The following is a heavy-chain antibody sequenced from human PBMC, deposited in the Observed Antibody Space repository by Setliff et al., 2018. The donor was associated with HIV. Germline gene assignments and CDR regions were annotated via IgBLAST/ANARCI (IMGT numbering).Heavy chain of an antibody. CDR3: ASLYNWNPRGGVGGAFDI. Sequence: SETLSLTCTVSGGSISSSSYYWAWIRQPPGKGLEWIGNIYYSGSTYYNPSLKSRGAMSVDTSKNQFSLRLSSVTAADTAVYYCASLYNWNPRGGVGGAFDIWGQGTMVTVSS. CDR1: GGSISSSSYY. J-gene: IGHJ3*02. D-gene: IGHD1-20*01. V-gene: IGHV4-39*01. CDR2: IYYSGST.